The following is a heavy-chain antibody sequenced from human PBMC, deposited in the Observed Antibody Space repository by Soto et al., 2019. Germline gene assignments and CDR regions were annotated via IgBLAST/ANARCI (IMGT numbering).Heavy chain of an antibody. V-gene: IGHV5-51*01. CDR2: IYPGDSDT. CDR1: GYSFTSYW. J-gene: IGHJ4*03. Sequence: PRGSLKISCKGSGYSFTSYWIGWVRQMPGKGLEWMGIIYPGDSDTRYSPSFQGQVTISADKSISTAYLQWSSLKASDTAMYYCARLGGYCSSTSCYSYPDYWDRGTKVTLSS. CDR3: ARLGGYCSSTSCYSYPDY. D-gene: IGHD2-2*02.